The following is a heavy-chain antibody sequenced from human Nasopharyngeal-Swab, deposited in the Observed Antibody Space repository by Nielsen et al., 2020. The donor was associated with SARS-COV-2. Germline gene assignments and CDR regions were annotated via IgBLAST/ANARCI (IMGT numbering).Heavy chain of an antibody. CDR2: IYYSGST. CDR3: ASGLNWFPFDY. Sequence: WIRQPPGKGLEWIGYIYYSGSTNYNPSLKSRVTISVDTSKNQFSLKLSSVTAADTAVYYCASGLNWFPFDYWGQGTLVPSPQ. D-gene: IGHD3-9*01. J-gene: IGHJ4*02. V-gene: IGHV4-59*01.